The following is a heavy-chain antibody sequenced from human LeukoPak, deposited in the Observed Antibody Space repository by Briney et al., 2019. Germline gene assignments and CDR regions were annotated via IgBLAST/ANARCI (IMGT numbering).Heavy chain of an antibody. D-gene: IGHD6-13*01. CDR3: ARVEQQLVHFGD. CDR2: IYYSGST. J-gene: IGHJ4*02. V-gene: IGHV4-59*01. Sequence: SETLSLTYTVSGGSISSYYWSWIRQPPGKGLEWIGYIYYSGSTNYNPSLKSRVTISVDTSKNQFSLKLSSVTAADTAVYYCARVEQQLVHFGDWGQGTLVTVSS. CDR1: GGSISSYY.